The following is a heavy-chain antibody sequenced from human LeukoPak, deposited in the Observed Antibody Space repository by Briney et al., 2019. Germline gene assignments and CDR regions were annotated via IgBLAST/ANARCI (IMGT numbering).Heavy chain of an antibody. CDR1: GFTFSSYA. D-gene: IGHD3-22*01. V-gene: IGHV3-23*01. CDR2: VSGSGGIT. CDR3: AKAYMVIGIRDIHYFDY. Sequence: GGSLRLSCAASGFTFSSYAMSWVRQAPGKGLEWVSSVSGSGGITYYADSVKGRFTISRDNSKNTLYLQMNSLRAEDTAVYYCAKAYMVIGIRDIHYFDYWGQGTLVTVSS. J-gene: IGHJ4*02.